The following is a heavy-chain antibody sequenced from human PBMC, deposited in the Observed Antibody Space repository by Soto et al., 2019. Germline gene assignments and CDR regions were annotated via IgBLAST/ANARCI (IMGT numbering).Heavy chain of an antibody. CDR1: GFIFSNYY. CDR3: AKCVAVAGYDYGLDV. J-gene: IGHJ6*02. D-gene: IGHD6-19*01. Sequence: QVQLVESGGGLVKSGGSLRLSCAASGFIFSNYYLTWIRQAPGRGLEWISYISSSGSTTDYADSVKGRFTISRDNSKNSLYPQMDFLRADDTAVYYCAKCVAVAGYDYGLDVWGQGTTVSVSS. V-gene: IGHV3-11*01. CDR2: ISSSGSTT.